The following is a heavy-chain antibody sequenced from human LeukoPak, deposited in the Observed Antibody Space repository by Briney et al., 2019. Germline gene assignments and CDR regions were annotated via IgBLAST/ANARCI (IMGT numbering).Heavy chain of an antibody. CDR3: TRGDYYDSGGYYFLFDY. J-gene: IGHJ4*02. CDR1: GFTFVDYG. CDR2: IRSKRYGGTT. D-gene: IGHD3-22*01. V-gene: IGHV3-49*04. Sequence: GSLRLSCTGSGFTFVDYGMSWVRQAPGKGLEWVGFIRSKRYGGTTEYAASVKGTFTISRDDSESIAYLQMNSLKTEDTAVYYCTRGDYYDSGGYYFLFDYWGQGTLVAVSS.